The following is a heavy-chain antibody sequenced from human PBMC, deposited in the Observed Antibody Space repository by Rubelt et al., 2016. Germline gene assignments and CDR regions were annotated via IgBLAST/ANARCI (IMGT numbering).Heavy chain of an antibody. J-gene: IGHJ4*02. Sequence: EVQLLESGGGLVQPGGSLRLSCAASGFTFSSYAMSWVRQAPGKGLEWVSAISGSGGSTYYADSVKGRFTSSRDNSKNTLYLQMNSLRAEDTAVYYCAKVYGERYYYDRWGQGTLVTVSS. V-gene: IGHV3-23*01. CDR2: ISGSGGST. CDR1: GFTFSSYA. CDR3: AKVYGERYYYDR. D-gene: IGHD3-22*01.